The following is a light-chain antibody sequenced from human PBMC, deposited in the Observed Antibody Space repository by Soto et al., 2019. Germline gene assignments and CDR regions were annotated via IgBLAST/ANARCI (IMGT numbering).Light chain of an antibody. J-gene: IGKJ4*01. Sequence: EIVMTQSPATLSLSPGERATLSCRASLSVSSDLAWYRQQPGQAPRLLIYRAFTRATGIPARFSGSGFGTDFTLTISSLQSEDFAVYYCQQYNNWPLTFGGGTKVEIK. CDR1: LSVSSD. CDR3: QQYNNWPLT. CDR2: RAF. V-gene: IGKV3-15*01.